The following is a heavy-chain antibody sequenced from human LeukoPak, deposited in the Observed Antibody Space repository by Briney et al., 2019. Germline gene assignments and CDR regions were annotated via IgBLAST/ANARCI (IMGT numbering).Heavy chain of an antibody. CDR1: GFTFSSHA. CDR2: ISGSGGST. Sequence: PGGSLRLSCAASGFTFSSHAMSWVRQAPGKGLEWVSAISGSGGSTYYADSVKGRFTISRDKSKNTLYLQMSSLRAEDTAVYYCVKSETVEQLVLFPYYFDYWGQGTLVTVSS. J-gene: IGHJ4*02. V-gene: IGHV3-23*01. D-gene: IGHD6-13*01. CDR3: VKSETVEQLVLFPYYFDY.